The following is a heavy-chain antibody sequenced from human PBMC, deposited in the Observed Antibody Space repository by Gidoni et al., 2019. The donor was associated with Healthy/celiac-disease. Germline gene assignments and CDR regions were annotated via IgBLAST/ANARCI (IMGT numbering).Heavy chain of an antibody. Sequence: QVQLVESGGGVVQPGRSLPPSCAASGFTFRRYAMHWARQAPGKGLEWVAVISHDGNNKYYADSVKGRFTISRDNSKNTLYLQMNSLRAEDTAVYYCARVKRAAPGMVYYYYGMDVWGQGTTVTVSS. D-gene: IGHD6-13*01. J-gene: IGHJ6*02. CDR1: GFTFRRYA. CDR3: ARVKRAAPGMVYYYYGMDV. CDR2: ISHDGNNK. V-gene: IGHV3-30-3*01.